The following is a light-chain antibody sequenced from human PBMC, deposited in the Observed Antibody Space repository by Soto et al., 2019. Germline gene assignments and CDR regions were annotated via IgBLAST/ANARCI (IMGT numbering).Light chain of an antibody. Sequence: DIQMTQSPSSLSASVGDRVTITCRASQGISNYSAWYQQKPGKVPKLLIYAASTLQSGVPSRFIGSRSGTDFTITISRLQPEHVATYYCQKYNSARHTFGQGTKLEIK. J-gene: IGKJ2*01. CDR2: AAS. CDR1: QGISNY. CDR3: QKYNSARHT. V-gene: IGKV1-27*01.